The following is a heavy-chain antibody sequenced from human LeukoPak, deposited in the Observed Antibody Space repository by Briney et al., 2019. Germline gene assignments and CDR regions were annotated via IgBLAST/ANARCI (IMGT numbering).Heavy chain of an antibody. CDR3: AKDLAWELPSYYFDY. J-gene: IGHJ4*02. CDR2: ISGSGGST. Sequence: PGGSLRLSCAASGVTFSSDAMSWVCQGPGKGLGWGSAISGSGGSTYYADSVKGRFTISRDNSKNTLYLQMNSLRAEDTAVYYCAKDLAWELPSYYFDYWGQGTLVTVSS. V-gene: IGHV3-23*01. D-gene: IGHD1-26*01. CDR1: GVTFSSDA.